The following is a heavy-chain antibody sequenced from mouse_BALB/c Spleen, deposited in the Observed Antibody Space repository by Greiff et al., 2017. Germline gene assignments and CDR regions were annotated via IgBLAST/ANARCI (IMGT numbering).Heavy chain of an antibody. Sequence: QVHLQQSGPELVKPGASVKISCKASGYAFSSSWMNWVKQRPGQGLEWIGRIYPGDGDTNYNGKFKGKATLTADKSSSTAYMQLSSLTSVDSAVYFCARGLHYAMDYWGQGTSVTVSS. CDR3: ARGLHYAMDY. J-gene: IGHJ4*01. V-gene: IGHV1-82*01. D-gene: IGHD2-4*01. CDR2: IYPGDGDT. CDR1: GYAFSSSW.